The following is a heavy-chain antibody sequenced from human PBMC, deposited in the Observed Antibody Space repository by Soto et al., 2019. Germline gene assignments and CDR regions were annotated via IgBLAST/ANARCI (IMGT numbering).Heavy chain of an antibody. J-gene: IGHJ6*02. CDR1: GYTFTSYG. D-gene: IGHD6-19*01. V-gene: IGHV1-18*01. Sequence: ASVKVSCKASGYTFTSYGISWVRQAPGQGLEWMGWISAYNGNTNYAQKLQGRVTMTTDTSTSTAYMELRSLRSDDTAVYYCARDPEQLLVQPYYYYYGIDGWGQGTSDTGSS. CDR2: ISAYNGNT. CDR3: ARDPEQLLVQPYYYYYGIDG.